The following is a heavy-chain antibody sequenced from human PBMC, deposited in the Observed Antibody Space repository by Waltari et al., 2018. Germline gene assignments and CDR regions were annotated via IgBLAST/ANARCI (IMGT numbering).Heavy chain of an antibody. D-gene: IGHD4-17*01. Sequence: EVQLVQSGAEVKKPGATVKISCKASGYTFTDYYMHWVQQAPGKGLEWMGRVDPEEGETIYAEKFQGRVTITADTSTDTAYMELSSLRSEDTAVYYCATRSAYGDYPFFDYWGQGTLVTVSS. CDR3: ATRSAYGDYPFFDY. CDR1: GYTFTDYY. V-gene: IGHV1-69-2*01. CDR2: VDPEEGET. J-gene: IGHJ4*02.